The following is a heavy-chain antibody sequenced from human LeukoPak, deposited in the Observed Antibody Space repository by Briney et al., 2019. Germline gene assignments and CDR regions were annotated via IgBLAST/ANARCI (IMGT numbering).Heavy chain of an antibody. CDR2: IKSKTDGGTT. D-gene: IGHD6-6*01. CDR1: GFTFSNAW. V-gene: IGHV3-15*05. CDR3: AREGTSIAAPFDY. J-gene: IGHJ4*02. Sequence: RPGGSLRLSCAASGFTFSNAWMSWVRQAPGKGLEWVGRIKSKTDGGTTDYAAPVKGRFTISRDDSKNTLYLQMNSLRAEDTAVYYCAREGTSIAAPFDYWGQGTLVTVSS.